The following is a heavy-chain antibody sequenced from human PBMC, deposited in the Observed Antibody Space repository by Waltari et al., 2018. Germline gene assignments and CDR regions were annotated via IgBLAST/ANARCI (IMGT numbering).Heavy chain of an antibody. D-gene: IGHD4-17*01. CDR2: IYYSGST. Sequence: QVQLQESGPGLVKPSETLSLTCTVSGGSVSSGSYYWSWIRQPPGKGLEWIGYIYYSGSTNYNPSLKSRVTISVDTSKNQFSLKLSSVTAADTAVYYCARDPLTTVVTPGAFDIWGQGTMVTVSS. J-gene: IGHJ3*02. V-gene: IGHV4-61*01. CDR1: GGSVSSGSYY. CDR3: ARDPLTTVVTPGAFDI.